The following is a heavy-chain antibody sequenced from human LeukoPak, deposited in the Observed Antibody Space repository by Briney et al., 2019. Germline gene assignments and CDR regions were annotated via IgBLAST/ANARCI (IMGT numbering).Heavy chain of an antibody. D-gene: IGHD1-7*01. CDR2: INHSGST. CDR1: GGSFSGYY. V-gene: IGHV4-34*01. J-gene: IGHJ4*02. CDR3: ARGISGTWYFDY. Sequence: SETLSLTCAVYGGSFSGYYWSWIRQPPGKGLEWIGEINHSGSTNYNPSLKSRVTISVNTSKNQFSLKLSSVTAADTAVCYYARGISGTWYFDYWGQGTLVTVSS.